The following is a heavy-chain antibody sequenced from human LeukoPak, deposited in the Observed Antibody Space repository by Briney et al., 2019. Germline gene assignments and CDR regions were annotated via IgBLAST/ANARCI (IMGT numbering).Heavy chain of an antibody. D-gene: IGHD3-22*01. CDR3: ARNFGGGDSSGPYS. CDR1: GFTFDDYG. J-gene: IGHJ4*02. V-gene: IGHV3-20*04. Sequence: GGSLRLSCAASGFTFDDYGMNWVRQAPGKGLEWVSGINWNGGSTGYADSVKGRFTISRDNAKNSLYLQMNSLRAEDTALYYCARNFGGGDSSGPYSWGQGTLVTVSS. CDR2: INWNGGST.